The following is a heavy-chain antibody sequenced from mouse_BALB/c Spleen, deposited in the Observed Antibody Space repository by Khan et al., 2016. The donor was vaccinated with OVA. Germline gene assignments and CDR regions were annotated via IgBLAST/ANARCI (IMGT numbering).Heavy chain of an antibody. V-gene: IGHV2-6-1*01. CDR2: IWSDGST. CDR3: ARQPYYHYNIMDY. D-gene: IGHD2-10*01. CDR1: GFSLTNYG. Sequence: QVQLKQSGPGLVAPSQSLSITCTISGFSLTNYGVHSIRQPPGKGLEWLVVIWSDGSTTYNSALKSRLTITKDNSKSQVFLQMNSLQTDDTAIYFCARQPYYHYNIMDYWGQGTSVTVFS. J-gene: IGHJ4*01.